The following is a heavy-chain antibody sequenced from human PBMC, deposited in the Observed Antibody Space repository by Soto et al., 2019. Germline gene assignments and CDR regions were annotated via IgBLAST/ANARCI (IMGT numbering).Heavy chain of an antibody. J-gene: IGHJ5*02. CDR3: ASNYWQIFGPPSNWFDP. CDR2: IWYDGSNK. V-gene: IGHV3-33*01. CDR1: GFTFSSYG. Sequence: GGSLRLSCAASGFTFSSYGMHWVRQAPGKGLEWVAVIWYDGSNKYYADSVKGRFTISRDNSKNTLYLQMNSLRAEDTAVYYCASNYWQIFGPPSNWFDPWGQGTLVTVSS. D-gene: IGHD3-3*01.